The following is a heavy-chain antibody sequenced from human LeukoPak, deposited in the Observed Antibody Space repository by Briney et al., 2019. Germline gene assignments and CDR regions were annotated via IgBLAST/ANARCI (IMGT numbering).Heavy chain of an antibody. CDR2: ISSNRGST. J-gene: IGHJ4*02. V-gene: IGHV3-64D*06. CDR1: RLTYSNYA. Sequence: GGSLRLSCSDSRLTYSNYAMHWVRQAPGKGLEYVSAISSNRGSTYYADSVKGRFTISRDNSKNTLYLQMSSLRADDTAVYNCVKGFYDILTAYWGGGDYWGQGTLVTVSS. CDR3: VKGFYDILTAYWGGGDY. D-gene: IGHD3-9*01.